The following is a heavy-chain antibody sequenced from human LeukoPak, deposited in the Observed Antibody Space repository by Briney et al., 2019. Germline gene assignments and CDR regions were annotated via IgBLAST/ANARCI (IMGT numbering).Heavy chain of an antibody. CDR3: ARSITMIEAFDI. V-gene: IGHV4-30-2*01. Sequence: PSQTLSLTCTVSGGSISSGGYYWSWIRQPPGKGLEWIGYIYHSGSTYYNPSLKSRVTISVDRSKNQFSLKLSSVTAADTAVYYCARSITMIEAFDIWGQGTMVTVSS. J-gene: IGHJ3*02. D-gene: IGHD3-22*01. CDR1: GGSISSGGYY. CDR2: IYHSGST.